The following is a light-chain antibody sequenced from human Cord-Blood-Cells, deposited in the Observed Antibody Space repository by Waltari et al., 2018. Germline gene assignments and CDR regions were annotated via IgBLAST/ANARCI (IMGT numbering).Light chain of an antibody. J-gene: IGKJ1*01. V-gene: IGKV3-20*01. Sequence: EIVLTQSPGTLYLSPGERATLSCRASQSVSRSYLAWNQQKPGQAPRLLIYGASSRATGIPDRFSGSGSGTDFTLTISRLEPEDFAVYYCQQYGSSPPWTFGQGTKVEIK. CDR2: GAS. CDR1: QSVSRSY. CDR3: QQYGSSPPWT.